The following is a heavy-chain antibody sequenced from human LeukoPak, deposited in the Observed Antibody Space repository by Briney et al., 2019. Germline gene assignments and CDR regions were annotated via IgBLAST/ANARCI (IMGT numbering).Heavy chain of an antibody. Sequence: GGTLRLSCAASGFTFSSYGMSWVRQAPGKGLEWVSAISGSGGSTYYADSVKVRFTISRDNSKNTLYLQMNSLRAEDTAVYYCARRAGAYSHPYDYWGQGTLVTVSS. CDR1: GFTFSSYG. D-gene: IGHD4/OR15-4a*01. CDR2: ISGSGGST. CDR3: ARRAGAYSHPYDY. J-gene: IGHJ4*02. V-gene: IGHV3-23*01.